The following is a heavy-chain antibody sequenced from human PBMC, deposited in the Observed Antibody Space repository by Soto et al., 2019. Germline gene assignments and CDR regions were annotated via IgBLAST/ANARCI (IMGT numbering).Heavy chain of an antibody. CDR1: GYTFNGYA. J-gene: IGHJ4*02. D-gene: IGHD6-19*01. CDR3: ARVLQWSPPDY. V-gene: IGHV1-18*01. CDR2: ISSYNGYT. Sequence: QVQLVQSGAEVKKPGASVNISCKASGYTFNGYAISWVRQAPGQGLEWMGWISSYNGYTSYAQNFQGRVTMTTDTSTNTAYMEMRSLRSDVTGVYYCARVLQWSPPDYWGQGSLVTVSS.